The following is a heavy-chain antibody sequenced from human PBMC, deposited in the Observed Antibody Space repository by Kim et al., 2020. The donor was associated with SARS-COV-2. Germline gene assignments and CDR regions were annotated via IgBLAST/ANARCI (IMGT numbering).Heavy chain of an antibody. V-gene: IGHV3-53*01. CDR1: GFTVSSNY. J-gene: IGHJ6*01. D-gene: IGHD3-3*01. Sequence: GGSLRLSCAASGFTVSSNYMSWVRQAPGKGLEWVAVIYSDGSTYYADDAKGRCSIFRDNNKNTLQHQKKSMRAEDTAANYYSRENETQRVGDIGVAHYY. CDR2: IYSDGST. CDR3: SRENETQRVGDIGVAHYY.